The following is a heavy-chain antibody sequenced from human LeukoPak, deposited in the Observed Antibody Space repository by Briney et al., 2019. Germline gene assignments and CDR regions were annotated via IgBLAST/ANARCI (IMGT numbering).Heavy chain of an antibody. CDR1: GFPFSRNA. J-gene: IGHJ4*02. Sequence: GGSLRLSCAGSGFPFSRNAMNWVRQAPGKGLEWVSSISSSNYIYYADSVKGRFTISRDNAKNSLYLQMNSVRAEDTAVYYCARGTSAGDYWGQGTLVTVSS. CDR3: ARGTSAGDY. CDR2: ISSSNYI. V-gene: IGHV3-69-1*01.